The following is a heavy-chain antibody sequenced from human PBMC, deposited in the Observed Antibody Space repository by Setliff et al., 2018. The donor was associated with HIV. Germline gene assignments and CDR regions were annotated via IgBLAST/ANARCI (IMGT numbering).Heavy chain of an antibody. V-gene: IGHV5-51*01. Sequence: GESLKISCKGSQYTFTTYWIGWVRQVPGRGLEWMALIYPGDSESIYSPSFQGQVTISADRSISTAYLQWSSLKAPDTAIYYCARGRDYIWGSYLDYWGQGTLVTVSS. J-gene: IGHJ4*02. CDR2: IYPGDSES. D-gene: IGHD3-16*02. CDR1: QYTFTTYW. CDR3: ARGRDYIWGSYLDY.